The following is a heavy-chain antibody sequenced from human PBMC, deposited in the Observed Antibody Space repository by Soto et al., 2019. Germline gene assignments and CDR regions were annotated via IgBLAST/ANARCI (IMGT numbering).Heavy chain of an antibody. Sequence: PGGSLRLSCAASGFTFNHYWMHWVRQPPGKGLEWVSYISSSSSYTNYADSVKGRFTISRDNAKNSLYLQMNSLRAEDTAVYYCASHYDSSGYYYYFDYWGQGTLVTVSS. CDR1: GFTFNHYW. CDR3: ASHYDSSGYYYYFDY. CDR2: ISSSSSYT. V-gene: IGHV3-11*03. D-gene: IGHD3-22*01. J-gene: IGHJ4*02.